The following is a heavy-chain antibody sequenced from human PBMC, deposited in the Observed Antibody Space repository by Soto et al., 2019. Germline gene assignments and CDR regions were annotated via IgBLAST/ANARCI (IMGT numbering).Heavy chain of an antibody. J-gene: IGHJ4*02. CDR1: GSTFISYG. Sequence: PWGSLRLSCAASGSTFISYGMHFFRQAAFKGLEWVAVIWYDGSNKYYADSVKGRFTISRDNSKNTLYLQMNSLRAEDTAVYYCSRYNALAAAGPCAYWGQGTLVTVSS. CDR2: IWYDGSNK. V-gene: IGHV3-33*01. CDR3: SRYNALAAAGPCAY. D-gene: IGHD6-13*01.